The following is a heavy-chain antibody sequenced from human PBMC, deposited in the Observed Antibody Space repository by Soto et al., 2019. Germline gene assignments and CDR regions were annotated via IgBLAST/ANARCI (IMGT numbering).Heavy chain of an antibody. J-gene: IGHJ5*02. CDR2: ISAYNGNT. V-gene: IGHV1-18*01. CDR3: ARDPPNPRYSGSPXFDP. Sequence: ASVKVSCKASGYTFTSYCISWVRQAPGQGLEWMGWISAYNGNTNYAQKLQGRVTMTTDTSTSTAYMELRSLRSDDTAVYYCARDPPNPRYSGSPXFDPWGQGTLVTVSS. D-gene: IGHD1-26*01. CDR1: GYTFTSYC.